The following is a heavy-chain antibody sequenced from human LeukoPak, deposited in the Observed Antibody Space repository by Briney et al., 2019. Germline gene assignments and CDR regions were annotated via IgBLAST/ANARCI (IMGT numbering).Heavy chain of an antibody. CDR3: ARGGRQLPFDY. CDR1: GGSFSGYY. J-gene: IGHJ4*02. V-gene: IGHV4-34*01. CDR2: IYHSGIT. D-gene: IGHD6-6*01. Sequence: SETLSLTCAVYGGSFSGYYWSWIRQPPGKGLEWIGSIYHSGITFYSPSLKSRVTISVDTSKNQFSLKLSSVTAADTAVYYCARGGRQLPFDYWGQGTLVTVSS.